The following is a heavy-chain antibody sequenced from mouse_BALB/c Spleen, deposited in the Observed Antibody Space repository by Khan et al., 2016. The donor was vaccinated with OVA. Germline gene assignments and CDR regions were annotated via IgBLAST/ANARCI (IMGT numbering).Heavy chain of an antibody. D-gene: IGHD1-2*01. V-gene: IGHV3-2*02. CDR2: ISYSGST. J-gene: IGHJ2*01. CDR1: GYSITSGYG. CDR3: ARTARIKY. Sequence: EVQLQESGPGLVKPSQSLSLTCTVTGYSITSGYGWNWIRQFPGNKLDWMGYISYSGSTHYNPSLKSRISITRDTSKNQFFLQLNSVTTEDTATYYCARTARIKYWGQGTTLTVAS.